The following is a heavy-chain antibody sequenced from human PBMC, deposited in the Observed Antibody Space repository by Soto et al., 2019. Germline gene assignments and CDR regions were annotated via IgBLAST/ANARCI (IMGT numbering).Heavy chain of an antibody. CDR3: ASESYGGEFDY. J-gene: IGHJ4*02. V-gene: IGHV1-3*05. CDR2: INAGNGNT. CDR1: GYTFTSYA. Sequence: QVQLVQSGAEEKKPGATAKVSCEASGYTFTSYAMHWVRQAPGQRLEWMGWINAGNGNTKYSQKFQGRVTITRDTSASTAYMELSSLRSEDTAVYYCASESYGGEFDYWGQGTLVTVSS. D-gene: IGHD4-17*01.